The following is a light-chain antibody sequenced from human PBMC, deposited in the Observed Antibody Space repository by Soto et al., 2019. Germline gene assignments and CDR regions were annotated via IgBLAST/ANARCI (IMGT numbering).Light chain of an antibody. CDR3: SSHTTSSTVV. Sequence: QSALTQPASVSGSPGQSITISCTGTSSDVGKYNYVSWYQQHPAKAPKLMIFEVSNRPSGVSNRFSGSKSGNTASLTISGLQAEDEADYYCSSHTTSSTVVFGGGTKVTVL. CDR2: EVS. J-gene: IGLJ2*01. V-gene: IGLV2-14*01. CDR1: SSDVGKYNY.